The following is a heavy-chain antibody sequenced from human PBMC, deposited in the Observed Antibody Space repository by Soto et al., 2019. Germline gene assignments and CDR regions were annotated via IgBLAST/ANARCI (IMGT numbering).Heavy chain of an antibody. CDR3: AHSLYDYVWATNWFDP. D-gene: IGHD3-16*01. Sequence: QITLKESGPTLVKPTQTLTLTCTFSGFSLSTSGVGVGWIRQPPGKAPEWLALIYWDDDKRYSPSLKSRLTITKDTSKNQVVLTMTNMDPVDTATYYCAHSLYDYVWATNWFDPWGQGTLVTVSS. J-gene: IGHJ5*02. CDR2: IYWDDDK. CDR1: GFSLSTSGVG. V-gene: IGHV2-5*02.